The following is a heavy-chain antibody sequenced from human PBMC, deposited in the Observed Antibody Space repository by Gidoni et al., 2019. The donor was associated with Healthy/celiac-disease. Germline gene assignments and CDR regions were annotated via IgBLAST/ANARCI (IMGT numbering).Heavy chain of an antibody. D-gene: IGHD3-10*01. J-gene: IGHJ6*03. V-gene: IGHV1-58*02. CDR1: GFPFPSSA. CDR3: AADTGYYYGSGSYYYMDV. Sequence: QMQLVQSGPEVKKPGTSVEVSCKASGFPFPSSAMQWVRQARGQRLEWIGWIVVGSGNTNYAQKFQERVTITRDMSTSTAYMELSSLRSEDTAVYYCAADTGYYYGSGSYYYMDVWGKGTTVTVSS. CDR2: IVVGSGNT.